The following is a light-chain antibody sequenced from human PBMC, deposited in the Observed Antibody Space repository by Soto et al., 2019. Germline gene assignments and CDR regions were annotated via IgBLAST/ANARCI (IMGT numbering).Light chain of an antibody. CDR1: SSDVGGYTY. J-gene: IGLJ2*01. V-gene: IGLV2-14*03. CDR3: SSYKTSITHVV. Sequence: QSALTQPASVSGSPGQSITISCTGTSSDVGGYTYVSWYQQHPGKVPKLLVYHVDARPPGVSNRFSGSKSGNTASLTISGLQADDEADYYCSSYKTSITHVVFGGGTKLTVL. CDR2: HVD.